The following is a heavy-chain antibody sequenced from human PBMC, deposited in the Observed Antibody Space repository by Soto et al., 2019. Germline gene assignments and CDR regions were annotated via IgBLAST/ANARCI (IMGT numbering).Heavy chain of an antibody. V-gene: IGHV5-10-1*01. J-gene: IGHJ5*01. Sequence: GESLKISCKVSGYSFTTYWINWVRQIPGKGLEWMGRIDPSDSYTNYSPSFQGHVTIAADKSVSTAYLQWNSLKASDTAMYYCARSGQWLVDDSWGQGNLVTVSS. CDR3: ARSGQWLVDDS. D-gene: IGHD6-19*01. CDR2: IDPSDSYT. CDR1: GYSFTTYW.